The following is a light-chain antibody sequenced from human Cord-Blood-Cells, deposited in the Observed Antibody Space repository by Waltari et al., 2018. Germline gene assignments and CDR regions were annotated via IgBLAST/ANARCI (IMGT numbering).Light chain of an antibody. CDR1: SSDVGGYNY. V-gene: IGLV2-8*01. Sequence: QSALTQPPSASGSPGQSVTISCTGTSSDVGGYNYVSWYQQQPGKPPTLMIHEVSKRPSGRPDSFSGSKSGNTASLTVSGLQAEDEADDYCSSYAGSNVVFGGGTKLTVL. CDR2: EVS. CDR3: SSYAGSNVV. J-gene: IGLJ2*01.